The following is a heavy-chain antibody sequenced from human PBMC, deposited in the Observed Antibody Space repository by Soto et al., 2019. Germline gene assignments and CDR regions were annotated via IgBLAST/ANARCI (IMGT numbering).Heavy chain of an antibody. D-gene: IGHD3-10*01. CDR1: GGSISSSSYY. V-gene: IGHV4-39*01. CDR2: IYYSGST. CDR3: ARHSRIITMVRGVIFWFDP. Sequence: PSETLSLTCTVSGGSISSSSYYWGWIRQPPGKGLEWIGSIYYSGSTYYNPSLKSRVTISVDTSKNQFSLKLSSVTAADTAVYYCARHSRIITMVRGVIFWFDPWGQGTLVTAPQ. J-gene: IGHJ5*02.